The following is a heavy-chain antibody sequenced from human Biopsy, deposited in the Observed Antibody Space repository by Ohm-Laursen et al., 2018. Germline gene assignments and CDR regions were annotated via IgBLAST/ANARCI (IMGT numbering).Heavy chain of an antibody. Sequence: PSDTLSLTCTVSGGSISSGGSYWSWIRQRPGKGLEWIGYIFNSANTYYNPSLKNLITISGDTSKNQLSLKLTSVTAADTAVYYCARLSTLFGVADFTDDWGQGTLVTVSS. CDR2: IFNSANT. D-gene: IGHD3-3*01. CDR1: GGSISSGGSY. J-gene: IGHJ4*02. V-gene: IGHV4-30-4*02. CDR3: ARLSTLFGVADFTDD.